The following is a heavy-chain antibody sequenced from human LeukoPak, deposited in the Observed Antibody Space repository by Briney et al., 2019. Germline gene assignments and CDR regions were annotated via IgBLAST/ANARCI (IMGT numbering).Heavy chain of an antibody. Sequence: GASVKVSCKASGYTFTSYDINWVRQAPGQGLEWMGWINTNTGNPTYAQGFTGRFVFSLDTSVSTAYLQISSLKAEDTAVYYCARDLHTVLTPRNWFDPWGQGTLVTVSS. J-gene: IGHJ5*02. CDR1: GYTFTSYD. D-gene: IGHD4-23*01. CDR3: ARDLHTVLTPRNWFDP. V-gene: IGHV7-4-1*02. CDR2: INTNTGNP.